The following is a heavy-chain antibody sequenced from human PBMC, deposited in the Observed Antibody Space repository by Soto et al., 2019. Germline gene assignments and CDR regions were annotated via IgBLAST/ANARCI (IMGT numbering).Heavy chain of an antibody. CDR1: GFPFSVYY. V-gene: IGHV3-11*04. J-gene: IGHJ4*02. Sequence: GGSLRLSCASSGFPFSVYYMSWIRQAPGKGLEWLSYITDSGSTIYYADSVKGRFTISRDNAKNTLYLQMDSLRLEDTAVYYCAREKAVAGTIFDYWGQGALVTVSS. CDR3: AREKAVAGTIFDY. D-gene: IGHD6-19*01. CDR2: ITDSGSTI.